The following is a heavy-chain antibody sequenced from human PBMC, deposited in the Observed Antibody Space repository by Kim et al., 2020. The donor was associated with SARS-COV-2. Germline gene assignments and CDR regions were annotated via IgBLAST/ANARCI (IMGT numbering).Heavy chain of an antibody. J-gene: IGHJ5*02. CDR3: ARGCSSGSCYHGLLWFDP. D-gene: IGHD3-22*01. CDR1: GYTFSNYG. CDR2: ISGYNGNT. Sequence: ASVKVSCKTSGYTFSNYGINWVRRAPGQGLEWMGWISGYNGNTNYAQRLQGRVTLTTDTSTSTAYMELTSLTSDDTAVYYCARGCSSGSCYHGLLWFDPWGQGTLVTVSS. V-gene: IGHV1-18*01.